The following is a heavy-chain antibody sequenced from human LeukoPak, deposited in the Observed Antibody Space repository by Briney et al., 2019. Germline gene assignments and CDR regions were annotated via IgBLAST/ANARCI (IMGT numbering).Heavy chain of an antibody. D-gene: IGHD3-22*01. CDR1: GYSISSGYY. J-gene: IGHJ4*02. CDR2: MYYSGST. CDR3: ARVSREWDSSGYYYDIFDY. Sequence: SETLSLTCTVSGYSISSGYYWGWIRHPPGKGLEWIGSMYYSGSTYYNPSLKSRVTISVDTSKNQFSLKLSSVTAADTAVYYCARVSREWDSSGYYYDIFDYWGQGTLVTVSS. V-gene: IGHV4-38-2*02.